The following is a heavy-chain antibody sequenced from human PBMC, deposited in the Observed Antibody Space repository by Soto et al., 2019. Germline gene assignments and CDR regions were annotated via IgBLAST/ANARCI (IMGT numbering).Heavy chain of an antibody. D-gene: IGHD2-2*01. J-gene: IGHJ6*02. CDR2: IFQSGGT. CDR1: GVSMSSGGYS. V-gene: IGHV4-30-2*01. Sequence: QLQLQESGSGLVKPSQTLSLTCGVSGVSMSSGGYSWSWIRQPPGKGLESIGYIFQSGGTHYNPSLNSRATIPAHMSQNQFSLKLTSVTAADTAVYYCARGLYCMATSCYHDYHFAMDVCGQGATGTVSS. CDR3: ARGLYCMATSCYHDYHFAMDV.